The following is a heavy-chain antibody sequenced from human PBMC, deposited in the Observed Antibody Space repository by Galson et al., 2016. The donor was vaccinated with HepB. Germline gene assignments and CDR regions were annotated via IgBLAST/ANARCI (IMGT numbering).Heavy chain of an antibody. Sequence: SVKVSCKASGYTFTADYMHWVRQAPGQGLEWMGWINPNSGGTHYAQRFQGRVTLARDTSISTAYMELNSLISDDTAVYYCARIKEELRRAFDIWGQGTMLTVSS. D-gene: IGHD1-7*01. J-gene: IGHJ3*02. V-gene: IGHV1-2*02. CDR2: INPNSGGT. CDR1: GYTFTADY. CDR3: ARIKEELRRAFDI.